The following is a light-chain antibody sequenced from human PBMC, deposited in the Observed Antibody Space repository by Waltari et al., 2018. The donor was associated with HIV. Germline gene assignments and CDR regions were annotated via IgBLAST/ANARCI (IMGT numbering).Light chain of an antibody. CDR3: QVWDNITAI. J-gene: IGLJ2*01. V-gene: IGLV3-1*01. Sequence: SYELTQPPSVSASPGQTASLTCSGAKSRPKFSSWYQKRPGQSPVMVIFQDSERPSGIPERFSGSNSGDIVTLTISETQALDEGDYFCQVWDNITAIFGGGTKLTVL. CDR1: KSRPKF. CDR2: QDS.